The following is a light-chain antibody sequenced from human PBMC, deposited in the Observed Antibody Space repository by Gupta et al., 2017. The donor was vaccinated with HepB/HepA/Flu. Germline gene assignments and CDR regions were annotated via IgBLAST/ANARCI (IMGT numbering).Light chain of an antibody. CDR2: GTT. J-gene: IGLJ3*02. CDR1: TGTVTSSSF. CDR3: LLYYGGARV. V-gene: IGLV7-43*01. Sequence: VVTPEPSLPVSPGGTVTLTCTSSTGTVTSSSFPSWFQQKPGQAHRTLIYGTTIKNAGTPARFSGSRIGGKAALTLSGAQTEDEDEYYCLLYYGGARVFGGGTKLTVL.